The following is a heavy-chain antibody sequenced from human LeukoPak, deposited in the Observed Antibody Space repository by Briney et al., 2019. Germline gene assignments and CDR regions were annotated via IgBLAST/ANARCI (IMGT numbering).Heavy chain of an antibody. CDR2: ISAYNGNT. J-gene: IGHJ6*02. Sequence: ASVKVSCKASGYTFTSYGISWVRQAPGQGLEWMGWISAYNGNTNYAQKLQGRVTITADKSTSTAYMELSSLRSEDTAVYYCARYYDSSGYPYYYYGMDVWGQGTTVTVSS. V-gene: IGHV1-18*01. CDR3: ARYYDSSGYPYYYYGMDV. CDR1: GYTFTSYG. D-gene: IGHD3-22*01.